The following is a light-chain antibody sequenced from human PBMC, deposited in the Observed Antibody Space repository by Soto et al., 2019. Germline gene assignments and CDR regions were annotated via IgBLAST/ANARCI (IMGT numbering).Light chain of an antibody. Sequence: EIVLAQSPATLSLSPGEGATLSWRASQSVSSYLAWYPQKPGQAPRLLFYGASSRATGIPDRCSGSGSGKDSTLTISRLEPEDFAVYYCKQYGSSGTFGQGTKVDIK. J-gene: IGKJ1*01. V-gene: IGKV3-20*01. CDR3: KQYGSSGT. CDR1: QSVSSY. CDR2: GAS.